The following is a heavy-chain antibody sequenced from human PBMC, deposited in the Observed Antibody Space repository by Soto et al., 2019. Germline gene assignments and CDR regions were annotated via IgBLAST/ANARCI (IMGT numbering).Heavy chain of an antibody. V-gene: IGHV4-30-2*01. CDR1: GGSISSGGYS. CDR2: IYHSGST. CDR3: ARSYYYDYNWFDP. Sequence: QLQLQESGSGLVKPSQTLSLTCAVSGGSISSGGYSWSWIRQPPGKGLEWIGYIYHSGSTYCNPSLKSRVTISVDRSKNQFSLKLSSVTAADTAVYYCARSYYYDYNWFDPWGQGTLVTVSS. J-gene: IGHJ5*02. D-gene: IGHD3-22*01.